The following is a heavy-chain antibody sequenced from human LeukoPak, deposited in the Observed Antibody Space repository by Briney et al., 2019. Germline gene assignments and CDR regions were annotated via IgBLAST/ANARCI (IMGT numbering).Heavy chain of an antibody. CDR1: GFTFSSYA. V-gene: IGHV3-23*01. CDR3: AKDVGIAAAGTIDY. D-gene: IGHD6-13*01. CDR2: ISGSGGST. J-gene: IGHJ4*02. Sequence: GGSLRLSCAASGFTFSSYAMSWVRQAPGKGLEWVSAISGSGGSTYYADSVKGRFTISRDNFKNTLYLQMNSLRAEDTAVYYCAKDVGIAAAGTIDYWGQGTLVTVSS.